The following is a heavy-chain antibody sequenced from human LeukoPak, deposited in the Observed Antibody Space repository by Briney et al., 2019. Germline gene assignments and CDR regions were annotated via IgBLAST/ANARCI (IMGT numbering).Heavy chain of an antibody. CDR1: GFTFSSYA. V-gene: IGHV3-48*03. CDR3: ARATRGVASNFDY. J-gene: IGHJ4*02. Sequence: GGSLRLSCAASGFTFSSYAMSWVRQAPGKGLEWVSYTSSSGRTIYYADSVRGRFTISRDNAKNSVYLQMNRLRAEDTAVYYCARATRGVASNFDYWGQGTLVTVSS. CDR2: TSSSGRTI. D-gene: IGHD2-15*01.